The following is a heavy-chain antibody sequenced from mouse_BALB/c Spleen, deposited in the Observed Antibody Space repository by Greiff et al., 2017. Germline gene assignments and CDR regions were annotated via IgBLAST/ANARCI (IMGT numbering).Heavy chain of an antibody. Sequence: LVKTGASVKISCKASGYSFTGYYMHWVKQSHGKSLEWTGYISCYNGATSYNQKFKGKATFTVDTSSSTAYMQFNSLTSEDSAVYYCARGYGNAMDYWGQGTSVTVSS. J-gene: IGHJ4*01. CDR1: GYSFTGYY. CDR2: ISCYNGAT. D-gene: IGHD1-2*01. CDR3: ARGYGNAMDY. V-gene: IGHV1S34*01.